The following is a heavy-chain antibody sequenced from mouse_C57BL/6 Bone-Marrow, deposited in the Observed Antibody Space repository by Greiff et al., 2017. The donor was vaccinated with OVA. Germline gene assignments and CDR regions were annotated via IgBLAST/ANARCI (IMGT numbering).Heavy chain of an antibody. V-gene: IGHV1-19*01. CDR3: ARDNYYGSSYAFDY. CDR2: INPDNGGT. CDR1: GYTFTDYY. D-gene: IGHD1-1*01. J-gene: IGHJ2*01. Sequence: EVQLQQSGPVLVKPGASVKMSCKASGYTFTDYYMNWVKQSPGQSLEWIGVINPDNGGTSYNQKFKGKATLTVDTSSSTAYMELNSLTSEDSAVYYGARDNYYGSSYAFDYWGQGTTLTVSS.